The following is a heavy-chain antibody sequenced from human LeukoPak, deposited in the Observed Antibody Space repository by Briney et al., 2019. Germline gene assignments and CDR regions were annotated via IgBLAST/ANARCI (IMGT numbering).Heavy chain of an antibody. Sequence: PGGSLRLSCAVSGFTFSGFWMSWSRQAPGKGLEWVASINSDGSEGYYADVVEGRFTISRDNSKNTLYLQMNSLRTEDTAVYHCAKDLYGSGWYNYFDPWGQGALVTVSS. CDR2: INSDGSEG. V-gene: IGHV3-7*01. D-gene: IGHD6-19*01. CDR3: AKDLYGSGWYNYFDP. CDR1: GFTFSGFW. J-gene: IGHJ5*02.